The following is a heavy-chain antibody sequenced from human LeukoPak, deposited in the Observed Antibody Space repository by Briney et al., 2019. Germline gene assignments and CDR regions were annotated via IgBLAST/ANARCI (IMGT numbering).Heavy chain of an antibody. V-gene: IGHV1-2*02. J-gene: IGHJ5*02. CDR1: GYTFTGYY. D-gene: IGHD6-13*01. CDR2: NNPNCGGT. CDR3: ARDGTVSSLNWFDP. Sequence: GPVTVSCKSSGYTFTGYYIHWVSPAPGQGLEWMGWNNPNCGGTDYAQKVQGNVTMTSDTSISTAYMELSRLRSDDTAVYYYARDGTVSSLNWFDPWGQGTLVTVSS.